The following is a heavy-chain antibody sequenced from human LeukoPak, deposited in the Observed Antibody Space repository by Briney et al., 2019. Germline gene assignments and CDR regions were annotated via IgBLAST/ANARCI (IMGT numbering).Heavy chain of an antibody. D-gene: IGHD6-25*01. Sequence: GGTLRLSCAASGFTFSSYAMNWVRQAPGKGLEWVSAINGGGSSTYYADSVKGRFTISRDNSKNTLYLQMNSLRAGDTAVYYCARDRGRYYMDVWGKGTTVTISS. CDR3: ARDRGRYYMDV. CDR1: GFTFSSYA. V-gene: IGHV3-23*01. CDR2: INGGGSST. J-gene: IGHJ6*03.